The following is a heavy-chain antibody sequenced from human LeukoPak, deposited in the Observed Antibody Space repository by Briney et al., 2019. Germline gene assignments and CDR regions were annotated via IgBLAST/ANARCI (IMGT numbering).Heavy chain of an antibody. CDR2: FIPILDTT. CDR1: GGSFNNYA. CDR3: ARSKDYDYHFNY. Sequence: SVKVSCKASGGSFNNYAVTWVRQAPGQGLEWMGGFIPILDTTNYAPNFQGRVTITTDESSTTAYMELSSLKWEDTALYYCARSKDYDYHFNYWGQGTLVTVSS. V-gene: IGHV1-69*05. D-gene: IGHD5-12*01. J-gene: IGHJ4*02.